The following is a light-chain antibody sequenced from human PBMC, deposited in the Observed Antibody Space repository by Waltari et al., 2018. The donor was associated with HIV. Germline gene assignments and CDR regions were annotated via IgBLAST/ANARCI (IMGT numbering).Light chain of an antibody. CDR3: CSYAGSSTPFV. CDR1: SSDVGSYHL. V-gene: IGLV2-23*02. Sequence: QSALTQPASVSGSPGQSITISRTGTSSDVGSYHLVPWYQQYPGKVPKLMIYEVSKRPSGVSNRFSGSKSGNTASLTISGLQAEDEADYYCCSYAGSSTPFVFGTATKVTVL. J-gene: IGLJ1*01. CDR2: EVS.